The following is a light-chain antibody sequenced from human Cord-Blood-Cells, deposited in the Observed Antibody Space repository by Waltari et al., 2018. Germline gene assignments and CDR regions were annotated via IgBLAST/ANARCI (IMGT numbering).Light chain of an antibody. J-gene: IGKJ2*01. V-gene: IGKV3-15*01. CDR2: GAS. CDR1: QSVSSN. CDR3: QQYNNWPPRST. Sequence: EIVMTQSPATLSVSPGERATLSCRASQSVSSNLAWYQQKPAQAPRLLIYGASTRATGIPARFSGSGSGTEFTLTISSLQSEDFAVYYCQQYNNWPPRSTFGQGTKLEIK.